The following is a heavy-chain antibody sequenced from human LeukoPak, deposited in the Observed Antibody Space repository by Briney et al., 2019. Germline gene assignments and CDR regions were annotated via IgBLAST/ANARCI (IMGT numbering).Heavy chain of an antibody. CDR3: ARGFYGSGGYYPYYFDY. CDR2: ISWNGGTT. J-gene: IGHJ4*02. CDR1: GFTFEDYG. Sequence: GGSLRLSCAASGFTFEDYGMSWVRQAPGKGLEWVSGISWNGGTTSYADSVQGRFSISRDNANNSLYLQMNSLSAEDTALYYCARGFYGSGGYYPYYFDYWGQGTLVTVS. V-gene: IGHV3-20*04. D-gene: IGHD3-10*01.